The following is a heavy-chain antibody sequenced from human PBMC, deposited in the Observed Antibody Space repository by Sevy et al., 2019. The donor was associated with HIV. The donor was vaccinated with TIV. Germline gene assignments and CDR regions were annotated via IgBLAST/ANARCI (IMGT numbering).Heavy chain of an antibody. CDR2: MNQDGSEK. J-gene: IGHJ3*01. D-gene: IGHD6-19*01. CDR1: GFTFSAYW. CDR3: ATGGWRSLVN. V-gene: IGHV3-7*01. Sequence: GGSLRLSCAASGFTFSAYWMAWVRQAPGKGLEWVANMNQDGSEKYHVDSVKGRFTISRDNAKNSLYLQMNSVRVEDTGIYYCATGGWRSLVNWGRGTMVTVSS.